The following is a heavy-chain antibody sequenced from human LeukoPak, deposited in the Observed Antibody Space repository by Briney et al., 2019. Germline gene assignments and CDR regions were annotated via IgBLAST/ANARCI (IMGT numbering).Heavy chain of an antibody. Sequence: SETLSLTCTVSGGSISSSSYYWGWIRQPPGKGLEWIGSISYSGNTYYSPSLKSRLTISVDTSKNQFSLKLSSVTAADTAVYYCARGSTFTIFGVVTPYYYGMDVWGQGTTVTVSS. D-gene: IGHD3-3*01. V-gene: IGHV4-39*07. CDR1: GGSISSSSYY. CDR2: ISYSGNT. J-gene: IGHJ6*02. CDR3: ARGSTFTIFGVVTPYYYGMDV.